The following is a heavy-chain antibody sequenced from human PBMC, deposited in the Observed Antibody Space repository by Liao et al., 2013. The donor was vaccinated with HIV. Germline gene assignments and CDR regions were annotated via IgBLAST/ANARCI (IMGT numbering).Heavy chain of an antibody. J-gene: IGHJ4*02. CDR1: GGSFSGYY. D-gene: IGHD3-16*02. CDR3: ARAYYDYVWGDYRSDYFDY. Sequence: QVRLQESGPGLVKPSQTLSLTCAVYGGSFSGYYWSWIRQPPGKGLEWIGEINHSGSTNYNPSLKSRVTISVDTSKNQFSLKLSSVTAADTAVYYCARAYYDYVWGDYRSDYFDYWGQGTLVTSPQ. V-gene: IGHV4-34*09. CDR2: INHSGST.